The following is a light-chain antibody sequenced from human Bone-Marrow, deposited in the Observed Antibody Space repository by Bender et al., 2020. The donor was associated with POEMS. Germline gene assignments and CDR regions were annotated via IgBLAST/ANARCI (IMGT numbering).Light chain of an antibody. V-gene: IGLV2-11*01. CDR1: SSDVGGYNY. CDR3: CSYGTSYV. Sequence: QSALTQPRSVSASPGQSVTISCSGSSSDVGGYNYVSWYQQHPGKAPKVIIYEVSKRPSGVPDRFSGSKSGNTASLTVSGLQTEDEADYHCCSYGTSYVFGSGTTVTVL. CDR2: EVS. J-gene: IGLJ1*01.